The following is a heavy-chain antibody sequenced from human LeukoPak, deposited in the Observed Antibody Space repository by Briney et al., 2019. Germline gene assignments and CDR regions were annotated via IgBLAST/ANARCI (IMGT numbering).Heavy chain of an antibody. J-gene: IGHJ4*02. CDR2: ISGSGGST. Sequence: GGSLRLSCAASGFTFSSYAMSLVRQAPGKGLEWVSAISGSGGSTYYADSVKGRFTISRDNSKNTLYLQMNSLRAEDTAVYYCARVVDTAMVYYFDYWGQGTLVTVSS. D-gene: IGHD5-18*01. V-gene: IGHV3-23*01. CDR1: GFTFSSYA. CDR3: ARVVDTAMVYYFDY.